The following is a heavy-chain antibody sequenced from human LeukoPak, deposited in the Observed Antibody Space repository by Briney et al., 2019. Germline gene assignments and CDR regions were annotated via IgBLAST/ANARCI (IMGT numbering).Heavy chain of an antibody. D-gene: IGHD2-2*02. J-gene: IGHJ4*02. CDR1: GFTFSSFG. Sequence: GGSLRLSCAASGFTFSSFGMHWVRQAPGKGLEWVAGISYDGSSKYYVDSVKGRFTISRDNSRNTLYLQMNSLRAEDTAVYYCARRSVYCSSTSCYTIDYWGQGTLVTVSS. CDR3: ARRSVYCSSTSCYTIDY. V-gene: IGHV3-30*03. CDR2: ISYDGSSK.